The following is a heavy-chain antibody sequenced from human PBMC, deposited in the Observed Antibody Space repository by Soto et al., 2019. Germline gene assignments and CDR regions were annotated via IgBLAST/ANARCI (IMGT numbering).Heavy chain of an antibody. J-gene: IGHJ4*02. CDR1: GFTFSSYA. CDR3: ARSSRVWYFDY. Sequence: EVQLLESGGGLVQPGGSLRLSCAASGFTFSSYAMNWVRQAPGKGLEWVSVISGSADSTSYAYSVKGRFTISRDHSQNTLYLQMNSRRADDTAVYYCARSSRVWYFDYWGQGTLVTVSS. CDR2: ISGSADST. D-gene: IGHD6-19*01. V-gene: IGHV3-23*01.